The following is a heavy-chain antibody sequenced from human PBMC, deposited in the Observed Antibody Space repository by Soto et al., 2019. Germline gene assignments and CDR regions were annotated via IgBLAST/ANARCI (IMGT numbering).Heavy chain of an antibody. CDR1: EYTFTTYA. Sequence: QVQLVQSGAEVKEPGASVKVSCKASEYTFTTYAMHWVRQAPGQRLEWMGWINADNGNTKYSQKFQGRVTITRDTSASTAYMELSSLRSEDTAVYYCAVGPAVVVVYYWGQGTLVTVSS. D-gene: IGHD2-2*01. V-gene: IGHV1-3*01. J-gene: IGHJ4*02. CDR2: INADNGNT. CDR3: AVGPAVVVVYY.